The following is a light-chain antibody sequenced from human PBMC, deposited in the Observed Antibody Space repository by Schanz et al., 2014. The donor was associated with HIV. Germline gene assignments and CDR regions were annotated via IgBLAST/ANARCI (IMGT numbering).Light chain of an antibody. J-gene: IGKJ2*01. CDR2: ATS. V-gene: IGKV3-20*01. CDR3: QQYGSSPPYT. CDR1: PRLSSSY. Sequence: EIVLTQSPGSLSLSPGGRATLSCGASPRLSSSYLAWYQQKRDQPPRLVIYATSTRAAGIPDRFSGSGSGTDFTLTISRLEPEDFAVYYCQQYGSSPPYTFGQGTNLEIK.